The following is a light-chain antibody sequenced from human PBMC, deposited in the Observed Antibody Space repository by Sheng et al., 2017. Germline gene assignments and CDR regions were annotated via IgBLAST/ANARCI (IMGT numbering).Light chain of an antibody. CDR2: QDT. Sequence: SYEVTQPPSVSVSPGQTASITCSGDNLIHKYVSWYQQNPGQSPVLVIYQDTKRPSGIPERFSGSKSGNTATLTISGTQAMDEADYYCQAWDSSTVVFGGGTKLTVL. CDR1: NLIHKY. CDR3: QAWDSSTVV. V-gene: IGLV3-1*01. J-gene: IGLJ2*01.